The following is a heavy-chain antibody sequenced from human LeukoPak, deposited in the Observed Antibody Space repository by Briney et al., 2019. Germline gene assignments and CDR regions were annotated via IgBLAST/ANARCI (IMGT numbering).Heavy chain of an antibody. J-gene: IGHJ4*02. V-gene: IGHV4-34*01. CDR1: GGSFSGYY. CDR2: INHSGST. D-gene: IGHD6-6*01. CDR3: ARVRYSSSFEFDY. Sequence: SETLSLTCAVSGGSFSGYYWSWIRQPPGKGLEWIGEINHSGSTNYNPSLKSRVTISVDTSKNQFSLKLSSVTAADTAVYYCARVRYSSSFEFDYWGQGTLVTVSS.